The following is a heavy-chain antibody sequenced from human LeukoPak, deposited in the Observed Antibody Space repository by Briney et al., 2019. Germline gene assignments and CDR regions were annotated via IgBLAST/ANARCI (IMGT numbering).Heavy chain of an antibody. Sequence: RTGGSLRLSCAASGFTFSSYWMSWVRQAPGKGLEWVANIKQDGSEKYYMDSVKGRFTISRDNAKNSLYLQMNSLRAEDTAVYYCARVVGYCTSSSCINWFDLWGQGTLVTVSA. CDR1: GFTFSSYW. V-gene: IGHV3-7*01. J-gene: IGHJ5*02. D-gene: IGHD2-15*01. CDR3: ARVVGYCTSSSCINWFDL. CDR2: IKQDGSEK.